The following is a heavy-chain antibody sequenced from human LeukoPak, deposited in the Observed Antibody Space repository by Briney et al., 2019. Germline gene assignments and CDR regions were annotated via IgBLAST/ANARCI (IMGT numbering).Heavy chain of an antibody. D-gene: IGHD6-19*01. V-gene: IGHV3-48*01. CDR2: ISSSSSTI. CDR1: GFTFSSYA. Sequence: PGGSLRLSCAASGFTFSSYAMSWVRQAPGKGLEWVSYISSSSSTIYYADSVKGRFTISRDNAKNSLYLQMNSLRAEDTAVYYCARDRQWLVDGLFDYWGQGTLVTVSS. CDR3: ARDRQWLVDGLFDY. J-gene: IGHJ4*02.